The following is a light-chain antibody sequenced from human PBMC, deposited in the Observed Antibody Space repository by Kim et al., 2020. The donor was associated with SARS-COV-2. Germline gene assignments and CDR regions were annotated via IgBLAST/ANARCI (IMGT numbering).Light chain of an antibody. CDR1: NIGSKS. V-gene: IGLV3-21*04. CDR3: QVWDSSSDLGV. CDR2: YDS. Sequence: APVKTARIPCGGNNIGSKSVHWYQQKPGQAPVLVIYYDSDRPSGIPERFSGSNSGNTATLTISRVEAGDEADYYCQVWDSSSDLGVFGGGTQLTVL. J-gene: IGLJ3*02.